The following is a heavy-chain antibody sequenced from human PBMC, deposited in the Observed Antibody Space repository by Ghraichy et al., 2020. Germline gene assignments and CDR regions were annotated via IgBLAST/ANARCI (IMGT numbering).Heavy chain of an antibody. CDR3: AKTNDDSVWGGYPLGY. CDR2: IKQDGSEK. Sequence: GGSLRLSCAASGFTFSSYSMSWVRQAPGKGLEWVATIKQDGSEKYYVDSVKGRFTISRDNAKNSLYLQMNSLRAEDTAVYYCAKTNDDSVWGGYPLGYWGQGTLVTVSS. J-gene: IGHJ4*02. D-gene: IGHD3-16*01. V-gene: IGHV3-7*03. CDR1: GFTFSSYS.